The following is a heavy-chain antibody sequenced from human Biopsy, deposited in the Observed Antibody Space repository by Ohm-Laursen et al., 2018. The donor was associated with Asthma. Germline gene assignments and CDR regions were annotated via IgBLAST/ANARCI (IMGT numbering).Heavy chain of an antibody. CDR1: GFAISRDH. D-gene: IGHD3-22*01. CDR3: ARGDSSNWSHYYFDY. CDR2: IYSGGAS. V-gene: IGHV3-53*01. J-gene: IGHJ4*02. Sequence: SLRLSCAASGFAISRDHMFWVRQAPGKGLEWVSVIYSGGASHTADSVRGRFTISRDYSKNTLYLQMHSLRAEDTAVYYCARGDSSNWSHYYFDYWGQGTLVTVSS.